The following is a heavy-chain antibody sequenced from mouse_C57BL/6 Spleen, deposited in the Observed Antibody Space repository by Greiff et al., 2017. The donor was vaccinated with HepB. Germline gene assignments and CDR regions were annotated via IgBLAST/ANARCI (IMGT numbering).Heavy chain of an antibody. J-gene: IGHJ3*01. CDR3: ARGATGSSEGFAY. CDR1: GYSITSGYY. Sequence: ESGPGLVKPSQSLSLTCSVTGYSITSGYYWNWIRQFPGNKLEWMGYISYDGSNNYNPSLKNRISITRDTSKNQFFLKLNSVTTEDTATYYCARGATGSSEGFAYWGQGTLVTVSA. V-gene: IGHV3-6*01. D-gene: IGHD3-1*01. CDR2: ISYDGSN.